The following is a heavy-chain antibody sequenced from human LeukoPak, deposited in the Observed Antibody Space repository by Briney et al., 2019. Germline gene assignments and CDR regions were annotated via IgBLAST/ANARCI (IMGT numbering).Heavy chain of an antibody. J-gene: IGHJ4*02. D-gene: IGHD4-17*01. V-gene: IGHV3-33*06. Sequence: SGGSLRLSCAASGFTFSSYGMHWVRQAPGKGLEWVAVIWYDGSNKYYADSVKGRFTISRDNSKNTLYLQMNSLRAEDTAVYYCAKDRGYGDYAADFDYWDQGTLVTVSS. CDR3: AKDRGYGDYAADFDY. CDR2: IWYDGSNK. CDR1: GFTFSSYG.